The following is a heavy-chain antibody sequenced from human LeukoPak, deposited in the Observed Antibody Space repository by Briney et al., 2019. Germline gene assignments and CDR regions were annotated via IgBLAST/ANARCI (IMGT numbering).Heavy chain of an antibody. CDR1: GFTFSSYS. J-gene: IGHJ4*02. D-gene: IGHD5-24*01. CDR2: ISSSSSYI. Sequence: GGSLRLSCPASGFTFSSYSMNWVRQAPGKGLEWVSSISSSSSYIYYADSVKGRFTISRDNAKNSLYLQMNSLRAEDTAVYYCARARRRDGYKSFDYWGQGTLVTVSS. CDR3: ARARRRDGYKSFDY. V-gene: IGHV3-21*01.